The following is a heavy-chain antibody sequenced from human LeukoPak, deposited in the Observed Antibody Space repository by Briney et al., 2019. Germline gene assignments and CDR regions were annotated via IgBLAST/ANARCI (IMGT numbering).Heavy chain of an antibody. D-gene: IGHD3-16*01. Sequence: SETLSLTCTVSGGSISSYYWSWIRQTPGKGLEWIGYIYYSGSTSYNPSLKSRVTISVDTSKNHFSLKLSSVTAADTAVYYCAGLMKYFFDYWGQGTLVTVSS. CDR3: AGLMKYFFDY. CDR1: GGSISSYY. V-gene: IGHV4-59*01. J-gene: IGHJ4*02. CDR2: IYYSGST.